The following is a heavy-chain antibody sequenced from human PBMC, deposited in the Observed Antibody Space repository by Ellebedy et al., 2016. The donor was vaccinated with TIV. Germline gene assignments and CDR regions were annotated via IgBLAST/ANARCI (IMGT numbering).Heavy chain of an antibody. J-gene: IGHJ6*02. Sequence: GGSLRLSCAASGFTFSSYEINWVRQAPGKGLEWVSYISSSGSTIYYADSVKGRFTISRDNAKNSLYLQMNSLRAEDTAVYYCARDPLGDYTNYYYGMDVWGQGTTVTVSS. CDR3: ARDPLGDYTNYYYGMDV. CDR1: GFTFSSYE. V-gene: IGHV3-48*03. CDR2: ISSSGSTI. D-gene: IGHD4-11*01.